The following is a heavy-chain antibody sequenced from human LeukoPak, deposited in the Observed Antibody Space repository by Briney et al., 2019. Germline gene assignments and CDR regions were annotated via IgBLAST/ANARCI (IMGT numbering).Heavy chain of an antibody. CDR3: ARGTLYRGWSYYLDF. CDR1: GDSISLSFYY. CDR2: VYYSGTT. D-gene: IGHD6-19*01. J-gene: IGHJ4*02. V-gene: IGHV4-39*07. Sequence: SETLSPTCSVSGDSISLSFYYWGWIRRPPGKALEWIGSVYYSGTTSYNPSLKSRVTISVDMSKNHFSLRLRSVTAADTAMYYCARGTLYRGWSYYLDFWGQGSQVTVSS.